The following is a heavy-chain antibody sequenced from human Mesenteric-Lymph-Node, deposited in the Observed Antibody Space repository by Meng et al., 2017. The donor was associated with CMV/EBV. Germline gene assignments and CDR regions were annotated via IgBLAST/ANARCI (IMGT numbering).Heavy chain of an antibody. D-gene: IGHD6-13*01. CDR3: AAEMDPSSPGY. Sequence: GESLKISCAASGFTVSSNYLSWVRQAPGKGLEWVSVIYSGGSTYYADSVKGRFTISRDNAKNTLYLQMHSLRAEDTAVYYCAAEMDPSSPGYWGQGTLVTVSS. V-gene: IGHV3-53*01. J-gene: IGHJ4*02. CDR1: GFTVSSNY. CDR2: IYSGGST.